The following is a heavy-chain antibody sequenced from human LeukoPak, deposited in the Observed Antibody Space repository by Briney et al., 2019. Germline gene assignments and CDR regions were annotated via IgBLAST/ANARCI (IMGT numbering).Heavy chain of an antibody. CDR2: ISGSDGST. J-gene: IGHJ4*02. Sequence: GGSLRLSCAASGFTFSSSAMTWVRQAPGKGLEWVSAISGSDGSTYYADSVKGRFTISRDNSKNTLYLQMNSLRAEDTAVYYCVTSGLSRFGFWGQGTLVTVSS. V-gene: IGHV3-23*01. CDR1: GFTFSSSA. CDR3: VTSGLSRFGF. D-gene: IGHD2/OR15-2a*01.